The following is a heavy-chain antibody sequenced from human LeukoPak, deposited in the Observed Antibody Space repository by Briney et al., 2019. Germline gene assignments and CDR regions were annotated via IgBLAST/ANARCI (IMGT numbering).Heavy chain of an antibody. CDR1: GFTFSTYA. CDR3: AKGGYKGDFFDY. CDR2: ISASADGT. J-gene: IGHJ4*02. Sequence: GGSLRLSCAASGFTFSTYAMTWVRQAPGKGLEWVSSISASADGTYYADSVKGRFTISRDNSKNTLDLQMNSLRAEDTAVFYCAKGGYKGDFFDYWGQGSLVTVSS. V-gene: IGHV3-23*01. D-gene: IGHD1-14*01.